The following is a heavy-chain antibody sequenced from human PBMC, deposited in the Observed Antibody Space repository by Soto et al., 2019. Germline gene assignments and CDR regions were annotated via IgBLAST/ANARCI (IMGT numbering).Heavy chain of an antibody. D-gene: IGHD2-2*01. CDR1: GFTFSNAW. CDR3: TTARVVPAAVYGMDV. CDR2: IKSKTDGGTT. J-gene: IGHJ6*02. Sequence: PGGSLRLSCAASGFTFSNAWMNCLRHAPGNGLEWVGRIKSKTDGGTTDYAAPVKGRFTISRDDSKNTLYLQMNSLKTEDTAVYYCTTARVVPAAVYGMDVWGQGTTVTVSS. V-gene: IGHV3-15*07.